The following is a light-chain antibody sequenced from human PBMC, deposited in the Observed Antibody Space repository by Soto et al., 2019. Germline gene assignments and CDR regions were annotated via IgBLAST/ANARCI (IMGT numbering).Light chain of an antibody. CDR3: QKHGSSPPSWT. CDR2: GAS. CDR1: QIVSSSY. J-gene: IGKJ1*01. V-gene: IGKV3-20*01. Sequence: EIVLTQSPGTLSLSPGERATLFCRVSQIVSSSYLAWYQQKPGQAPRLLIYGASSRATGIPDRFSGSGSGTDFTLTISRLEPEDFAVYYCQKHGSSPPSWTFGQGTKVEIK.